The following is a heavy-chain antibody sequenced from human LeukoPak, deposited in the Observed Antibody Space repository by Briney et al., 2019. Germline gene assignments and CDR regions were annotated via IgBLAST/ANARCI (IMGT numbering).Heavy chain of an antibody. CDR2: IKQDGSEK. J-gene: IGHJ4*03. V-gene: IGHV3-7*01. CDR1: GFTFSSYW. D-gene: IGHD2-21*02. CDR3: ARGIVVVTAIHGYFDY. Sequence: GGSLRLSCAASGFTFSSYWMSWVRQAPGKGLEWVANIKQDGSEKYYVDSVKGRFTISRDNAKNSLYLQMNSLRAEDTAVYYCARGIVVVTAIHGYFDYWGQGPWSPSPQ.